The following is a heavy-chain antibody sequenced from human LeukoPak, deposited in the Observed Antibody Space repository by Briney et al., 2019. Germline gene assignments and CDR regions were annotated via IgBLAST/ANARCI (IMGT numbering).Heavy chain of an antibody. V-gene: IGHV4-59*11. CDR3: ARGTGFYDSSGHYYWGYFDS. Sequence: SETLSLTCTVSVGSISSHFWSWFRQTPGERPEWIAFIYYSVTTNYNPSLWGRVTISIDSSKNQFSLKLSSVTAADTAIYYSARGTGFYDSSGHYYWGYFDSWGQGTLVPVSS. D-gene: IGHD3-22*01. CDR2: IYYSVTT. CDR1: VGSISSHF. J-gene: IGHJ4*02.